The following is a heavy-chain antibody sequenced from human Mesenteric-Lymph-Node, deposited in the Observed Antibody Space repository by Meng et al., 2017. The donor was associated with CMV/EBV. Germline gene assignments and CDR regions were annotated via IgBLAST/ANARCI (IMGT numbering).Heavy chain of an antibody. J-gene: IGHJ4*02. CDR1: GFTFSNAW. CDR2: IKSETDGGTT. V-gene: IGHV3-15*01. Sequence: GGSLRLSCAASGFTFSNAWMTWVRQAPGKGLEWVGRIKSETDGGTTDFAAPLKGRFTISRDDSKNTLSLQMNSLRTEDTAVYYCTTHSSISRWSLDYWGQGTLVTVSS. D-gene: IGHD2-2*01. CDR3: TTHSSISRWSLDY.